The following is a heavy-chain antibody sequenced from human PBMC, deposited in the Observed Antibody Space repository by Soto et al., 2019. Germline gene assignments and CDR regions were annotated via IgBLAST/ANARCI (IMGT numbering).Heavy chain of an antibody. V-gene: IGHV4-34*01. CDR3: AIDNTTGPFDY. J-gene: IGHJ4*02. Sequence: QVQLQQWGAGLLKPSEALALTCAVYGGSFRGYYWTWIRQPPGTGLEWIGEINHSGSTHYNPSLKSRVTIPVDTSKNQFSLKLTSLTAADTAVYYCAIDNTTGPFDYWGQGTLVNVSS. CDR2: INHSGST. D-gene: IGHD1-1*01. CDR1: GGSFRGYY.